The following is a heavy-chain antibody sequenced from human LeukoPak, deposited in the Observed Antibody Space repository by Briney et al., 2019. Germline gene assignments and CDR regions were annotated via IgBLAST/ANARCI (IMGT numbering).Heavy chain of an antibody. Sequence: SETLSLTCTVSGGSISSYYWSWIRQPPGKGLKWIGYIYYSGSTNYTPSLKSRVAISVDTSKNQFCLKLSSVTAADTAVYYCARGGYSSGYNWFDPWGQGILVSVSS. CDR2: IYYSGST. D-gene: IGHD6-19*01. V-gene: IGHV4-59*01. J-gene: IGHJ5*02. CDR1: GGSISSYY. CDR3: ARGGYSSGYNWFDP.